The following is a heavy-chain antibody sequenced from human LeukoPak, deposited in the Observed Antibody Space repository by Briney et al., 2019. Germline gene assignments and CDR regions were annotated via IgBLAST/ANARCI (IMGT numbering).Heavy chain of an antibody. Sequence: EASVKFSCKASGYTFTSYGISWVRQAPGQGLEWMGWISAYNGNTNYAQKLQCRVTMTTDTSTSTAYMELRSLRSDATAVYYCAPHDYGDWFDPWGQGTLVTVSS. V-gene: IGHV1-18*04. J-gene: IGHJ5*02. CDR2: ISAYNGNT. CDR1: GYTFTSYG. CDR3: APHDYGDWFDP. D-gene: IGHD4-17*01.